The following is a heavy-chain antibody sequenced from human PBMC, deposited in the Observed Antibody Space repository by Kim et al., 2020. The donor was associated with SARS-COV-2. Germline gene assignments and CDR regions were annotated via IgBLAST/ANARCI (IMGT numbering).Heavy chain of an antibody. J-gene: IGHJ4*02. CDR3: ARVSLYSYGYADWGSIDY. CDR1: GGSISSYY. CDR2: IYYSGST. V-gene: IGHV4-59*13. Sequence: SETLSLTCTVSGGSISSYYWSWIRQPPGKGLEWIGYIYYSGSTNYNPSLKSRVTISVDTSKNQFSLKLSSVTAADTAVYYCARVSLYSYGYADWGSIDYWGQGTLVTVSS. D-gene: IGHD5-18*01.